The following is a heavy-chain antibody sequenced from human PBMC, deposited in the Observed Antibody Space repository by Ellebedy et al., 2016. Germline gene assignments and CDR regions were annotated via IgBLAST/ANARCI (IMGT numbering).Heavy chain of an antibody. V-gene: IGHV3-7*01. Sequence: GESLKISXAASGFTFSSYWMSWVRQAPGKGLEWVANIKQDGSEKYYVDSVKGRFTISRDNAKNSLYLQMNSLRAEDTAVYYCARDNGIPYYDFWSGYYNSPTGAFDIWGQGTMVTVSS. CDR3: ARDNGIPYYDFWSGYYNSPTGAFDI. CDR2: IKQDGSEK. D-gene: IGHD3-3*01. J-gene: IGHJ3*02. CDR1: GFTFSSYW.